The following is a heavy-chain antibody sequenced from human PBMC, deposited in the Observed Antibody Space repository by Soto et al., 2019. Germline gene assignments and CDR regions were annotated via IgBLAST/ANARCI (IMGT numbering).Heavy chain of an antibody. CDR1: GGSFRPYF. CDR2: VYYDGNT. J-gene: IGHJ4*02. D-gene: IGHD6-13*01. V-gene: IGHV4-59*08. CDR3: ARQGLSRPFDY. Sequence: SETLSLTCSVSGGSFRPYFWSWIRQSPAMGLEWIGYVYYDGNTKYNPSLKGRVTISIDTSKNQFSLSLISVTAADTAVYYCARQGLSRPFDYWCQGALVTVSS.